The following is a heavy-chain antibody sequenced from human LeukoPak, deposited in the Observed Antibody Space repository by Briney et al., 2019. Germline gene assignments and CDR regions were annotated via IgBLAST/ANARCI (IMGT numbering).Heavy chain of an antibody. CDR1: GASISSGGYY. CDR3: ARGADYGDWYFDL. Sequence: SETLSLTCTVSGASISSGGYYWSWIRQPPGKGLEWIGYIFHSGNTYYNPSLKTRVTISLDRSQNQFSLKLTSVTAADTAVYYCARGADYGDWYFDLWGRGTLVAVSS. J-gene: IGHJ2*01. V-gene: IGHV4-30-2*01. CDR2: IFHSGNT. D-gene: IGHD4-17*01.